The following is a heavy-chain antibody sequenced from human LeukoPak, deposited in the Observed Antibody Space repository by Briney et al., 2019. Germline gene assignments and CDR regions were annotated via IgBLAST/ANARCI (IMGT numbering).Heavy chain of an antibody. V-gene: IGHV4-39*02. CDR1: GGSISSSNYY. CDR3: ARSGWGANHIVVVPAAINHFDY. D-gene: IGHD2-2*01. Sequence: SETLSLTCTVSGGSISSSNYYWGWIRQPPGKGLEWIASIHYSGTTYYNPSLKSRVTISVDTSKNHFSLKLSSVTAADTAVYYCARSGWGANHIVVVPAAINHFDYWGQGTLVTVSS. J-gene: IGHJ4*02. CDR2: IHYSGTT.